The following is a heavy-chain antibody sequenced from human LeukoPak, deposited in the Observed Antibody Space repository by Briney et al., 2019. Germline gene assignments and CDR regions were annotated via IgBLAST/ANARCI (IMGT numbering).Heavy chain of an antibody. V-gene: IGHV1-69*01. D-gene: IGHD6-19*01. CDR3: ARGDSSGWFSRDYYGMDV. J-gene: IGHJ6*04. Sequence: ASVKVSCKASGGTFSSYAISCVRQAPGQGLEWMGGIIPIFGTANYAQKFQGRVTITADESTSTAYMELSSLRSEDTAVYYCARGDSSGWFSRDYYGMDVWGKGTTVTVSS. CDR2: IIPIFGTA. CDR1: GGTFSSYA.